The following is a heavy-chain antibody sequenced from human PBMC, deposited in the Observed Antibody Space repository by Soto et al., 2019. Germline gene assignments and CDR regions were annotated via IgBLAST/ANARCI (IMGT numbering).Heavy chain of an antibody. CDR2: INAGNGNT. CDR1: GYTFTSYA. V-gene: IGHV1-3*01. D-gene: IGHD3-9*01. Sequence: ASVKVSCKASGYTFTSYAMHWVRQAPGQRLEWMGWINAGNGNTKYSQKFQGRVTITRDTSASTAYMELSRLRSDDTAVYYCARNLMDYDILTGYSGHFDYWGQGTLVTVSS. J-gene: IGHJ4*02. CDR3: ARNLMDYDILTGYSGHFDY.